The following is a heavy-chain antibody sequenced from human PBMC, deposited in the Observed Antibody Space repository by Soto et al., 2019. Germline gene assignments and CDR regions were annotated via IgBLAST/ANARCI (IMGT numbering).Heavy chain of an antibody. V-gene: IGHV3-53*02. CDR3: ARQRIRLRELHT. CDR2: LYKSGDT. Sequence: EVQLVETGGGLIQPGGSLRLACAVSGFPVRGTYMNWVRQAPGKGLDWVSVLYKSGDTYYADAMKGRIALSRDDSKNTVYLHMSRLAAADTAVYFCARQRIRLRELHTWGQGTLVTVAS. CDR1: GFPVRGTY. D-gene: IGHD3-10*01. J-gene: IGHJ1*01.